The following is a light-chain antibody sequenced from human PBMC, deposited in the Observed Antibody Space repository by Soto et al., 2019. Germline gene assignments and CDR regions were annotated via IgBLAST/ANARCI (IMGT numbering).Light chain of an antibody. CDR3: HQYGSSPWT. V-gene: IGKV3-20*01. J-gene: IGKJ1*01. CDR1: QSFSSSY. Sequence: EIVLTQSPGTLSLSPGERATLSCRASQSFSSSYLAWYQQKPGQAPRLLIYGASSRATGIPDRFSGSGSGTDFTLTINRLEPEDFAVYYCHQYGSSPWTFGQGTNVEI. CDR2: GAS.